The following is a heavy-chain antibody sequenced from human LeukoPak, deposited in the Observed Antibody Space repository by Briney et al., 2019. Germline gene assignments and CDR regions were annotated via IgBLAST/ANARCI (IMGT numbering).Heavy chain of an antibody. CDR1: GFTFSSYS. CDR2: ISSSSSYI. Sequence: GGSLRLSCAASGFTFSSYSMNWVRQAPGKGLEWVSSISSSSSYIYYADSVKGRFTISRDNAKNSLYLQMNSLKTEDTAVYYCTTVTLIAYCGGDCYDFDYWGQGTLVTVSS. J-gene: IGHJ4*02. D-gene: IGHD2-21*02. CDR3: TTVTLIAYCGGDCYDFDY. V-gene: IGHV3-21*03.